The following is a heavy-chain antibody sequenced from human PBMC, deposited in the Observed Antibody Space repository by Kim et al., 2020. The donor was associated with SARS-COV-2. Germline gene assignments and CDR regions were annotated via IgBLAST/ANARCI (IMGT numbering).Heavy chain of an antibody. D-gene: IGHD1-26*01. J-gene: IGHJ3*02. CDR2: INWNGGST. V-gene: IGHV3-20*04. CDR1: GFTFDDYG. Sequence: GGSLRRSCAASGFTFDDYGMSWVRQAPGKGLEWGSGINWNGGSTGYADSVKGRFTISRDNAKNSLYLQMNSLRAEDTALYYCARDLYWEVGATDAFDIWGQGTMVTVS. CDR3: ARDLYWEVGATDAFDI.